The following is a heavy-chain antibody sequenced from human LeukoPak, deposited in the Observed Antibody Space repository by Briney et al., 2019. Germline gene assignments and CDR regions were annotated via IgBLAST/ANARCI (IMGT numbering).Heavy chain of an antibody. D-gene: IGHD5-24*01. V-gene: IGHV3-21*01. CDR1: GFTFSSYS. CDR3: ARGTVEMATIPDY. Sequence: GGSLRLSCAASGFTFSSYSINWVRQAPGKGLEWVSSISSSSSYIYYADSVKGRFTISRDNAKNSLYLQMNSLRAEDTAVYYCARGTVEMATIPDYWGQGTLVTVSS. CDR2: ISSSSSYI. J-gene: IGHJ4*02.